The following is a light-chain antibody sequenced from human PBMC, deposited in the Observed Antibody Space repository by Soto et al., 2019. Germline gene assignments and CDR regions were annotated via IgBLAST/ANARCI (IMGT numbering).Light chain of an antibody. V-gene: IGLV1-51*01. CDR1: TSNIGNDY. CDR2: DNN. J-gene: IGLJ2*01. Sequence: QSVLTQPPSVSAAPGQKVTISCSASTSNIGNDYVSWYQQLPGTAPKLLIYDNNNRPSGIPDRFSGSKSGASATLDITGLQTGDEADYYCGTWDNSLSAGLFGGGTQLTVL. CDR3: GTWDNSLSAGL.